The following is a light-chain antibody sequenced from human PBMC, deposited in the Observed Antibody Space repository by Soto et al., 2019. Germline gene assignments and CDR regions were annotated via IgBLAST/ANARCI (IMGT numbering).Light chain of an antibody. V-gene: IGKV3-15*01. Sequence: EVLMTQSPGTLSVSPGERATLFCRASQSVRSSLAWYQQKPGQAPRLFIYDASTRATGIPARFSGSGSGTEFTLTISSLQSEDFAVYYCQQYNSWPHTFGQGTKVDIK. CDR2: DAS. CDR3: QQYNSWPHT. J-gene: IGKJ1*01. CDR1: QSVRSS.